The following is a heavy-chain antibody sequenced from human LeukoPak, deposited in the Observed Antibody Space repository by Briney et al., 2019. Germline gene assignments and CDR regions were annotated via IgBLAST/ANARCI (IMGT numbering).Heavy chain of an antibody. CDR2: IYYSGST. CDR3: ARTFMTTVVEFDY. CDR1: GGSISSYY. Sequence: SETLSLTCTVSGGSISSYYWSWIRQPPGKGLEWIGYIYYSGSTNYNPSLKSRVTISVDTSKNQFSLKLSSATAADTAVYYCARTFMTTVVEFDYWGQGTLVTVSS. D-gene: IGHD4-23*01. V-gene: IGHV4-59*01. J-gene: IGHJ4*02.